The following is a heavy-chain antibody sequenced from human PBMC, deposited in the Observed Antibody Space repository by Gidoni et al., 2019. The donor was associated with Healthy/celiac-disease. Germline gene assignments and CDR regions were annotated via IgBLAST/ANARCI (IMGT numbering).Heavy chain of an antibody. Sequence: EVQLVESGGVVVQPGGSLRLSCAASGFTFDEYAMHWVRQAPGKGLEWVSLISWDGGSTYYADSVKGRFTISRDNSKNSLYLQMNSLRAEDTALYYCAKDASLVGWDAFDYWGQGTLVTVSS. D-gene: IGHD1-26*01. CDR3: AKDASLVGWDAFDY. V-gene: IGHV3-43D*04. CDR2: ISWDGGST. CDR1: GFTFDEYA. J-gene: IGHJ4*02.